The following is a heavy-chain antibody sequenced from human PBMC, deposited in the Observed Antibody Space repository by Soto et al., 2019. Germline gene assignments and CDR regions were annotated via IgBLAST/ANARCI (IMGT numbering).Heavy chain of an antibody. D-gene: IGHD6-6*01. Sequence: QVQLLESGGGVVQPGRSLRLSCAASGFSFNTYGMHWVRQAPGKGLEWVAVISYNGDKTFYADSVKGRFTISRDNSQSTLYLQMNSLRPEDTAVYYGAKDRIRGTSYFDYWGQGTLVTVSS. V-gene: IGHV3-30*18. CDR2: ISYNGDKT. J-gene: IGHJ4*02. CDR1: GFSFNTYG. CDR3: AKDRIRGTSYFDY.